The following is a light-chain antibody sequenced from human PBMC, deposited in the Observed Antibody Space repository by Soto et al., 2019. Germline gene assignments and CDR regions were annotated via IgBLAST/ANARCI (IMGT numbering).Light chain of an antibody. Sequence: EIVLTQSPGTLSLSPGERASLSCRASQSVSRNYVAWYHYKPGQAPRLLIYDSTLRANGVPDRFGGSRSGTEFTLTINSLEPEDFAVYYCQQRNVWPPITFGQGTRLEIK. CDR2: DST. CDR3: QQRNVWPPIT. J-gene: IGKJ5*01. V-gene: IGKV3D-20*02. CDR1: QSVSRNY.